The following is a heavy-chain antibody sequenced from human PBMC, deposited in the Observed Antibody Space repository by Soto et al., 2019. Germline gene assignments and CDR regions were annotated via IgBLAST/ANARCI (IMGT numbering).Heavy chain of an antibody. CDR3: TTLRIDS. J-gene: IGHJ5*01. V-gene: IGHV1-2*02. Sequence: ASVKVSCKASGYTFTAFYMNWVRQAPGQGLEWMGWVNPNTGVTKYAQKFQGRVTMTRDTSINTAYMELSGLTSDDTAVYYCTTLRIDSWCQGILVSLSS. CDR2: VNPNTGVT. CDR1: GYTFTAFY.